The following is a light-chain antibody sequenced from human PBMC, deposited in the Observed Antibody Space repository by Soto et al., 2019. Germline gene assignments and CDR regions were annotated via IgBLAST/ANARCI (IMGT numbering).Light chain of an antibody. J-gene: IGKJ2*01. Sequence: DIPMTQSPSTLSASVGGRVTITCRASQSISSWLAWYQQKPGKAPKLLIYKASTLKSGVPSRFSGSGSGTEFTLTISSLQPEDFATYYCQQYDSSSYTLGQGTKVDIK. CDR2: KAS. CDR1: QSISSW. V-gene: IGKV1-5*03. CDR3: QQYDSSSYT.